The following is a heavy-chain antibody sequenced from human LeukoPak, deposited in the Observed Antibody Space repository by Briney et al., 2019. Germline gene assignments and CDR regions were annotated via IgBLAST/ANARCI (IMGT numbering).Heavy chain of an antibody. J-gene: IGHJ5*02. V-gene: IGHV4-34*01. Sequence: PSETLSLTCAVYGGSFSGYYWNWIRQPPGKGLEWIGEINHSGSTNYNPSLKSRVTISVDTSKNQFSLKLSSVTAADTAVYYCARGRFRLNWFDPWGQGTLVTVSS. CDR2: INHSGST. D-gene: IGHD3-16*01. CDR1: GGSFSGYY. CDR3: ARGRFRLNWFDP.